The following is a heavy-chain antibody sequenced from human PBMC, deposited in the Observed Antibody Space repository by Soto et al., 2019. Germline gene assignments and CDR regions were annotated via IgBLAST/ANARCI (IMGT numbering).Heavy chain of an antibody. D-gene: IGHD6-13*01. CDR2: IIPIFGTA. V-gene: IGHV1-69*13. Sequence: SVKVSCKASGGTFSSYAISWVRQAPGQGLEWMGGIIPIFGTANYAQKFQGRVTITADESTSTAYMELSSLRSEDTAVYYCARDTPRYNSSWFLDYWGQGTLVTVSS. CDR3: ARDTPRYNSSWFLDY. CDR1: GGTFSSYA. J-gene: IGHJ4*02.